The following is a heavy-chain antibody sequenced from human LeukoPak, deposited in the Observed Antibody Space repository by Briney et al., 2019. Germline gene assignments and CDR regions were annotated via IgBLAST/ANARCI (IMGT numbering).Heavy chain of an antibody. CDR1: GGSISSSTYY. D-gene: IGHD4-17*01. CDR2: IYYTGRT. V-gene: IGHV4-39*01. J-gene: IGHJ4*02. Sequence: SETLSLTCIVSGGSISSSTYYWGWTRQPPGKGLEWIGSIYYTGRTYHNRSLKSRVTISVDTSENQFSLRLSSVTAADTAVYYCARHVVAYDYGDYWGQGTLVTVSS. CDR3: ARHVVAYDYGDY.